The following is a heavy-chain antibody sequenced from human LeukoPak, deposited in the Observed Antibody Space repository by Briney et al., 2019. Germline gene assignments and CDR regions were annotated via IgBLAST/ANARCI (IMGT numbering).Heavy chain of an antibody. CDR1: GYTFTGYY. J-gene: IGHJ4*02. V-gene: IGHV1-2*02. CDR3: ARDPSSPKWELPKGVDY. Sequence: GASVKVSCKASGYTFTGYYMHWVRQAPGQGLEWMGWINPNSGGTNYAQKFQGRVTMTRDTSISTAYVELSRLRSDDTAVYYCARDPSSPKWELPKGVDYWGQGTLVTVSS. CDR2: INPNSGGT. D-gene: IGHD1-26*01.